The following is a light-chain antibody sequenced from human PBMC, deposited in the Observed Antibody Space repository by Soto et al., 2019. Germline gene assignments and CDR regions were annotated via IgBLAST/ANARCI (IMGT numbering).Light chain of an antibody. CDR1: QSISSW. CDR2: DAS. CDR3: QQYTSYSGT. J-gene: IGKJ2*01. Sequence: DIQMTQSPSTLSASVGDRVTITCRASQSISSWLAWYQQKPGKAPKLLIYDASSLESGVPSRFSGSGSGTEFTLTIVSLQPDDFATYYCQQYTSYSGTFGQGTKLEIK. V-gene: IGKV1-5*01.